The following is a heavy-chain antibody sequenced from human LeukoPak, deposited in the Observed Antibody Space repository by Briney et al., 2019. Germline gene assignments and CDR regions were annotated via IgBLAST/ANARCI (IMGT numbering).Heavy chain of an antibody. J-gene: IGHJ6*02. CDR3: AKLAAAGSKYYHYGMDV. CDR2: ISGSGGST. Sequence: PGGSLRLSCAAAGFTFSSYAMSWVRQAPGKGLEWVSAISGSGGSTYYADSVKGRFTISRDNSKNTLYLQMNSLRAEDTAVYYCAKLAAAGSKYYHYGMDVWGQGTTVTVSS. V-gene: IGHV3-23*01. CDR1: GFTFSSYA. D-gene: IGHD6-13*01.